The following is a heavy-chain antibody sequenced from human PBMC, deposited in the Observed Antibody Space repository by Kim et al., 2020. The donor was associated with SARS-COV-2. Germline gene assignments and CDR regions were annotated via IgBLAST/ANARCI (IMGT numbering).Heavy chain of an antibody. D-gene: IGHD3-22*01. J-gene: IGHJ4*02. CDR3: ARSRGYYDSSGSQGDFDY. Sequence: ASVKVSCKASGYTFTSYYMHWVRQAPGQGLEWMGIINPSGGSTSYAQKFQGRVTMTRDTSTSTVYMELSSLRSEDTAVYYCARSRGYYDSSGSQGDFDYWGQGTLVTVSS. V-gene: IGHV1-46*01. CDR1: GYTFTSYY. CDR2: INPSGGST.